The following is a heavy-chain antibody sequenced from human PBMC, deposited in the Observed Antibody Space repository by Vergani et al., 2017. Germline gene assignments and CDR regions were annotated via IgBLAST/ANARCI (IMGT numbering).Heavy chain of an antibody. CDR1: GASMSSVGYY. Sequence: QVQLQESGPGLVKPSQTLSLTCTVSGASMSSVGYYWTWIRQSAGKRLEWIGAILGSGTANYNPSFQGRVSMSVDTSKTQFSLTLSSVNATDTALYYCAGGSRAASYSGPDSRGQGTRVTVSS. J-gene: IGHJ4*02. CDR2: ILGSGTA. CDR3: AGGSRAASYSGPDS. V-gene: IGHV4-61*02. D-gene: IGHD6-6*01.